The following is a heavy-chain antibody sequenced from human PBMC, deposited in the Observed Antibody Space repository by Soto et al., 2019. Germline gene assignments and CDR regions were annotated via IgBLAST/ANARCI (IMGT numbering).Heavy chain of an antibody. CDR1: GFTFSSYS. CDR3: AGDRCSVTSCYNFDY. Sequence: EVQLVESGGGLVQPGGSLRLSCAASGFTFSSYSMNWVRQAPGQGLEWVSYISSSSSTIYYADSVKGRFTFSRDNAKNSLYLQMNSLRAEDTVEYYGAGDRCSVTSCYNFDYWGQGTLVTVSS. V-gene: IGHV3-48*01. D-gene: IGHD2-2*01. CDR2: ISSSSSTI. J-gene: IGHJ4*02.